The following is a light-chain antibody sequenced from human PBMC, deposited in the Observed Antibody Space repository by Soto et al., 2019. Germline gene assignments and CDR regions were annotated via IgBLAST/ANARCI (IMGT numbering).Light chain of an antibody. CDR1: SSNIGNNY. CDR2: EDN. Sequence: QSVLTQPPSVSAAPGQRVTISCSGSSSNIGNNYVSWYQQVPGTAPKLLIYEDNKRPSGIPDRFSASKSDGSATLGIIGLQTGDEADYYCGTWDSSLSSGVFGGGTKLTVL. V-gene: IGLV1-51*02. CDR3: GTWDSSLSSGV. J-gene: IGLJ3*02.